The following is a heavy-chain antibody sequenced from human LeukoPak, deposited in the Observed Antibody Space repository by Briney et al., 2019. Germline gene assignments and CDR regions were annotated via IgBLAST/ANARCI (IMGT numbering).Heavy chain of an antibody. Sequence: GGSLRLSCAASGLTFSSTWMHWVRQVPGKGPVWVSHINSDGSSTTYADSVKGRFTISRDNAKNMVYLQMNSLGAEDTAVYYCAADGGHAFQIWGRGTMVTVSS. CDR2: INSDGSST. V-gene: IGHV3-74*01. CDR3: AADGGHAFQI. CDR1: GLTFSSTW. J-gene: IGHJ3*02.